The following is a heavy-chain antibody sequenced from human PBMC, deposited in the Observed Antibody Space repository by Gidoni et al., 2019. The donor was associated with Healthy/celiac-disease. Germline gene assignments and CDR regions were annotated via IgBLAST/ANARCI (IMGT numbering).Heavy chain of an antibody. Sequence: EVQLLESGGGLVQPGGSLRLSCAASGFTFSSYAMSWVRQAPGKGLEWVSAISGSGGSTYYADSVKGRFTISRDNSKNTLYLQMNSLRAEDTAVYYCAKDQGPIAGSGSYYGYWGQGTLVTVSS. J-gene: IGHJ4*02. CDR1: GFTFSSYA. V-gene: IGHV3-23*01. CDR3: AKDQGPIAGSGSYYGY. CDR2: ISGSGGST. D-gene: IGHD3-10*01.